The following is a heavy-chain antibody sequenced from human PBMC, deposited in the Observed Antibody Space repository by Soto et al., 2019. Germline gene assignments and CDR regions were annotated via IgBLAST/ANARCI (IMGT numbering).Heavy chain of an antibody. D-gene: IGHD1-20*01. CDR3: ATISITSRTFDH. Sequence: QVQLVESGGGVVQPGKSLRLSCAASGFTFKTYGMHWVRQAPGKGLEWLAVIAFDVSNNYTADSVKGRFTISRDNSRNTLYLQMDSLRPQDTAMYYCATISITSRTFDHWGQGTLVTVSS. J-gene: IGHJ4*02. CDR1: GFTFKTYG. V-gene: IGHV3-30*03. CDR2: IAFDVSNN.